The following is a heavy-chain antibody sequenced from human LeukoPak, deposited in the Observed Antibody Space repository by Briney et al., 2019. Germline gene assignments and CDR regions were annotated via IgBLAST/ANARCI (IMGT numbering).Heavy chain of an antibody. Sequence: PGGSLRLSCAASGFTFSSYSMNWVRQAPGKGLEWVSSISSSSYIYYADSVKGRFTISRDNAKNSLYLQMNSLRAEDTAVYYCASPPLYSSSPLDYWGQGTLVTVSS. CDR1: GFTFSSYS. CDR3: ASPPLYSSSPLDY. V-gene: IGHV3-21*01. D-gene: IGHD6-6*01. J-gene: IGHJ4*02. CDR2: ISSSSYI.